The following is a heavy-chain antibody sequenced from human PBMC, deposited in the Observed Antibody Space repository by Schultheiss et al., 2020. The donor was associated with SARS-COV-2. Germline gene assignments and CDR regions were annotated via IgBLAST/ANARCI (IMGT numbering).Heavy chain of an antibody. CDR2: IYHSGST. D-gene: IGHD5-18*01. Sequence: GSLRLSCAVSGGSISSSNWWSWVRQPPGKGLEWIGEIYHSGSTNYNPSLKSRVTISVDTSKNQFSLKLSSVTAADTAVYYCARRRGYSYGYFDYWGQGTLVTVSS. CDR1: GGSISSSNW. J-gene: IGHJ4*02. V-gene: IGHV4-4*02. CDR3: ARRRGYSYGYFDY.